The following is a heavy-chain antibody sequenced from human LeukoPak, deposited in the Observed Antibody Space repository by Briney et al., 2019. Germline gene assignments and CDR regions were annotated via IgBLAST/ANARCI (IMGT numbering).Heavy chain of an antibody. D-gene: IGHD3-22*01. CDR1: GFTVSSNY. CDR3: ARDYYDSSEGWYWYFDL. J-gene: IGHJ2*01. CDR2: IYSGSST. Sequence: GGSLRLSCAASGFTVSSNYMSWVRQAPGKGLEWVSVIYSGSSTYYADSVKGRFTIYRGNSKNTLYLQMNSLRAEDTAVYYCARDYYDSSEGWYWYFDLWGRGTLVTVSS. V-gene: IGHV3-66*01.